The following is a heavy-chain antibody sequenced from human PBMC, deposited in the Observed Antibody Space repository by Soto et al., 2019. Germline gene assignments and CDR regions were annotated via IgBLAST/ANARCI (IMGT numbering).Heavy chain of an antibody. CDR1: GNSFTNYW. D-gene: IGHD6-19*01. CDR2: IYVANSHT. Sequence: GESLKISCQGSGNSFTNYWIGWVRQMPGEGMEWMAIIYVANSHTKYNPSFQGQVIISADKSVSTAYLQWTSLRASDSAIYYCASAVNGNFYFDSWGQGALVTVSS. J-gene: IGHJ4*02. CDR3: ASAVNGNFYFDS. V-gene: IGHV5-51*01.